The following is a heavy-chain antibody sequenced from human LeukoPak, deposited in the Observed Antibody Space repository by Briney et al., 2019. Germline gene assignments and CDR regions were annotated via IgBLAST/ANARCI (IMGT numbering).Heavy chain of an antibody. Sequence: SETLSLTCTVSGGSISSYYWSWIRQPPGKGLEWIGYIYYSGSTNYNPSLKSRVTISVDTSKNQFSLKLSSVTAADTAVYYCARDVRGSGFDPWGQGTLVTVSS. J-gene: IGHJ5*02. D-gene: IGHD3-16*01. V-gene: IGHV4-59*01. CDR2: IYYSGST. CDR3: ARDVRGSGFDP. CDR1: GGSISSYY.